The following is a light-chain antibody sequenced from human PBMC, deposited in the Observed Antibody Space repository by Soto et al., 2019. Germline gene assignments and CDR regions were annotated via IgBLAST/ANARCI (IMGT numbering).Light chain of an antibody. Sequence: DIQMTQSPSSLSASVGDRVTITCRASQSISSYLNWYQQKPGKAPKLLIYAASSLQSGVPSRFSGSGSWTDFTLTISSLQPEDFATYYCQQSYSTPITFGQGTRLEMK. CDR3: QQSYSTPIT. CDR2: AAS. V-gene: IGKV1-39*01. J-gene: IGKJ5*01. CDR1: QSISSY.